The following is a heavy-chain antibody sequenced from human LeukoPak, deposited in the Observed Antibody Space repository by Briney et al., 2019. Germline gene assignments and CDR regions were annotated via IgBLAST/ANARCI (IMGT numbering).Heavy chain of an antibody. CDR1: GGSISSGGYY. J-gene: IGHJ4*02. CDR3: ARGYSSSWYVFDY. Sequence: SQTLSLTCTVSGGSISSGGYYWSWIRQHPGKGLEWIGYIYYSGSTNYNPSLKSRVTISVDTSKNQFSLKLSSVTAADTAVYYCARGYSSSWYVFDYWGQGTLVTVSS. V-gene: IGHV4-31*03. CDR2: IYYSGST. D-gene: IGHD6-13*01.